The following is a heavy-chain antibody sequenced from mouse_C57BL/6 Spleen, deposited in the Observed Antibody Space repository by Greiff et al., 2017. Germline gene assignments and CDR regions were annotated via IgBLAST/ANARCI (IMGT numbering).Heavy chain of an antibody. Sequence: QVQLQQPGAELVRPGSSVKLSCKASGYTFTSYWMHWVKQRPIQGLEWIGNIDPSDSETPYNEKFKDKATLTVDKSSSTAYMQLSSLTSEDSAVYYCARGYGSSYYWYFDVWGTGTTVTVSS. D-gene: IGHD1-1*01. V-gene: IGHV1-52*01. CDR3: ARGYGSSYYWYFDV. CDR2: IDPSDSET. J-gene: IGHJ1*03. CDR1: GYTFTSYW.